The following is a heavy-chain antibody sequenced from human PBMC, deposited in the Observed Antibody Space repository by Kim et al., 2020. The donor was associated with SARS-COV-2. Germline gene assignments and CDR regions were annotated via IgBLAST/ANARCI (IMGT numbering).Heavy chain of an antibody. CDR2: IWYDGSNK. D-gene: IGHD3-3*01. J-gene: IGHJ6*02. V-gene: IGHV3-33*01. CDR3: ARDISPRDFWSGYRAYYYYGMDV. CDR1: GFTFSSYG. Sequence: GGSLRLSCAASGFTFSSYGMHWVRQAPGKGLEWVAVIWYDGSNKYYADSVKGRFTISRDNSKNTLYLQMNSLRAEDTAVYYCARDISPRDFWSGYRAYYYYGMDVWGQGTTVTVSS.